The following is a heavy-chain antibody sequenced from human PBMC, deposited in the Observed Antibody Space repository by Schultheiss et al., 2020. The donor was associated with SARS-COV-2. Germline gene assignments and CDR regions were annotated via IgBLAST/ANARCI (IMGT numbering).Heavy chain of an antibody. CDR2: IRSTAYGGTT. CDR1: GFTFGDYA. CDR3: TRVSGLYQFHGFDV. D-gene: IGHD3-16*02. Sequence: GGSLRLSCTASGFTFGDYAMSWFRQAPGKGLEWVGFIRSTAYGGTTAYAASVRGRFTISRDDYKSIAYLQMNSLKTEVSAVYYCTRVSGLYQFHGFDVWGQGTPVTVSS. V-gene: IGHV3-49*03. J-gene: IGHJ5*02.